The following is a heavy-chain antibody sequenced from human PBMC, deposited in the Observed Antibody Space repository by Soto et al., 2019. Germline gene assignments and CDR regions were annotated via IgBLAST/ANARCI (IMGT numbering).Heavy chain of an antibody. V-gene: IGHV4-59*01. Sequence: QVQLQESGPGLVKPSETLSLTCTVSGGSISSYYWSWIRQPPGKGLEWIGYIYYSGSTNYNPSLKSRVTISVDTSKNQFSLKLSSVTAADTAVYYCARGSGWSWNYFDYWGQGTLVTVSS. CDR2: IYYSGST. CDR3: ARGSGWSWNYFDY. CDR1: GGSISSYY. J-gene: IGHJ4*02. D-gene: IGHD6-19*01.